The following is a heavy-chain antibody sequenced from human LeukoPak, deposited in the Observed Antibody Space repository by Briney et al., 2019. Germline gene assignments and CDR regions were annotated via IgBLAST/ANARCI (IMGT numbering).Heavy chain of an antibody. CDR2: IYSAGST. Sequence: GGSLRLSCAASGFTFSSYAMNWVRQAPGKGLEWVSVIYSAGSTYYADSVQGRFTISRDNSKNTLYLQMNSLRAKDTAVYYCARGRLVVTAIDSWGQGTLVTVSS. J-gene: IGHJ4*02. D-gene: IGHD2-21*02. CDR1: GFTFSSYA. V-gene: IGHV3-53*01. CDR3: ARGRLVVTAIDS.